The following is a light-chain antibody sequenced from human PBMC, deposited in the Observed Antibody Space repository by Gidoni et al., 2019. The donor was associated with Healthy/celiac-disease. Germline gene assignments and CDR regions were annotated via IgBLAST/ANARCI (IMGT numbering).Light chain of an antibody. Sequence: DIQMTQTPSSLSASVGDRVTITCRASQSISSYLNLYQQKPGKAPTLLIYAASSLQSWVPSRFSGSGSWTDFTLTISSLQPEDFATYYCQQSYSTPLTFGGGTKVEIK. CDR1: QSISSY. CDR2: AAS. V-gene: IGKV1-39*01. CDR3: QQSYSTPLT. J-gene: IGKJ4*01.